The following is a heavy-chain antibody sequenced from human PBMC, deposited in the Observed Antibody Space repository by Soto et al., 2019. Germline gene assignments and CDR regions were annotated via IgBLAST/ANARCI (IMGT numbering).Heavy chain of an antibody. D-gene: IGHD3-10*01. CDR3: AREVHFSGVFDY. V-gene: IGHV4-31*03. Sequence: SETLSLTCTVSGGSISSGGYYWSWIRQHPGRGLEWIGYIYYSGSTYYNPSLKSRVTISVDTSKNQFSLKLSSVTAADTAVYYCAREVHFSGVFDYWGQGTLVTVSS. J-gene: IGHJ4*02. CDR2: IYYSGST. CDR1: GGSISSGGYY.